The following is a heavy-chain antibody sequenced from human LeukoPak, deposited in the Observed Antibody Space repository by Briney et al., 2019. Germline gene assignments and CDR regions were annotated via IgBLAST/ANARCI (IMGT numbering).Heavy chain of an antibody. CDR2: IYSGGST. CDR1: GFTVSSNY. V-gene: IGHV3-66*01. J-gene: IGHJ4*02. CDR3: ASGPAAIPY. D-gene: IGHD2-2*01. Sequence: PGGSLTLPCAASGFTVSSNYMSWVRQAPGKGPEWVSVIYSGGSTYYADSVKGRFTISRDNSKNTLYLQMNSLRAEDTAVYYCASGPAAIPYWGQGTLVTVSS.